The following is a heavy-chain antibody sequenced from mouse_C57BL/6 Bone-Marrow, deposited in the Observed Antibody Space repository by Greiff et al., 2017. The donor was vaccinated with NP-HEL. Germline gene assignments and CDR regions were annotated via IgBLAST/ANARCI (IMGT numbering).Heavy chain of an antibody. V-gene: IGHV1-72*01. CDR2: IDPNSGGT. D-gene: IGHD4-1*01. Sequence: QVQLQQPGAELVKPGASVRVSCKASGYTFTSYWMHWVKQRPGQGLEWIGRIDPNSGGTKYNEKFKSKATLTVDKPSSTAYMQLSSLTSEDSAVYYCARREAGTWFAYWGQGTLVTVSA. CDR3: ARREAGTWFAY. J-gene: IGHJ3*01. CDR1: GYTFTSYW.